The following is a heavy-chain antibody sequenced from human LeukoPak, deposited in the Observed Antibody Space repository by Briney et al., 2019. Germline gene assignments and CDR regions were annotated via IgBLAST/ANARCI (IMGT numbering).Heavy chain of an antibody. Sequence: PGGSLRLSCAASGFTFSSYGMHWVRQAPGKGLEWVAVISYDGSNKYYADSVKGRFTISRDNSKNTLYLQMNSLRAEDTAVYYCARYYDSSGYSYFDYWGQGTLVTVSS. CDR1: GFTFSSYG. J-gene: IGHJ4*02. D-gene: IGHD3-22*01. CDR3: ARYYDSSGYSYFDY. CDR2: ISYDGSNK. V-gene: IGHV3-30*03.